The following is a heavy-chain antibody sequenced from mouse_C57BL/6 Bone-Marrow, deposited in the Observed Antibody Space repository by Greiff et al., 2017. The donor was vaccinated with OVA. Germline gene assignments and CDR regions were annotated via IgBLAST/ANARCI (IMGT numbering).Heavy chain of an antibody. CDR3: AREGYYGSSHSGRFDV. CDR1: GYTFTSYG. D-gene: IGHD1-1*01. CDR2: IYPRSGNT. V-gene: IGHV1-81*01. J-gene: IGHJ1*03. Sequence: VQLQQSGAELARPGASVKLSCKASGYTFTSYGISWLKQRTGQGLEWIGEIYPRSGNTYYNEKFKGKATLTADKSSSTAYMELRSLTSEDSAVYFCAREGYYGSSHSGRFDVWGTGTTVTVSS.